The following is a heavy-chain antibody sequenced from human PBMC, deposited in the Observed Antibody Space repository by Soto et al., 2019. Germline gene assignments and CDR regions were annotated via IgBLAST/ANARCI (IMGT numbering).Heavy chain of an antibody. CDR3: ARGLGIAAAGQNY. D-gene: IGHD6-13*01. V-gene: IGHV4-31*11. J-gene: IGHJ4*02. CDR2: IYYSGST. Sequence: SETLSLTCAVYGGSFSGYYWSWIHQHPGKGLEWIGYIYYSGSTYYNPSLKSRVTISVDTSKNQFSLKLSSVTAADTAVYYCARGLGIAAAGQNYWGQGTLVTVSS. CDR1: GGSFSGYY.